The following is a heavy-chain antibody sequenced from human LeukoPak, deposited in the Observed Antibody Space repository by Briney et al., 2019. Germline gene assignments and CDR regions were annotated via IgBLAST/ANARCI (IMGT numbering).Heavy chain of an antibody. CDR1: GFTFSNYG. J-gene: IGHJ4*02. CDR3: VKERDEYSSSSSDY. V-gene: IGHV3-30*18. Sequence: GGSLRLSCAASGFTFSNYGMQWVRQAPGKGLDWVAVISYTGNTKYYVDSVKGRFTISRDNSKNTLYLQMNSLRAEDTAEYYCVKERDEYSSSSSDYWGQGTLVTVSS. D-gene: IGHD6-6*01. CDR2: ISYTGNTK.